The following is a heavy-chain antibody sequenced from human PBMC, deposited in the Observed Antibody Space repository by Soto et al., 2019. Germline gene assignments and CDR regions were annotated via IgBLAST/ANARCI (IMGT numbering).Heavy chain of an antibody. D-gene: IGHD3-10*01. Sequence: HPGGSLRLSCTASTFVFHNYAFTWVRQTPGKGLEWVAGISDGGGGAYYADSVTGRFIISRDNSRNILYLQMNSLSAEDTAIYYCANDPRGPYSWGQGTLVTVSS. CDR3: ANDPRGPYS. CDR1: TFVFHNYA. CDR2: ISDGGGGA. J-gene: IGHJ4*02. V-gene: IGHV3-23*01.